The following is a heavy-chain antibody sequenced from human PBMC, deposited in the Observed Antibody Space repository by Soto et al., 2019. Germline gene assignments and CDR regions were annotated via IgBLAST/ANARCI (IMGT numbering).Heavy chain of an antibody. D-gene: IGHD2-8*01. V-gene: IGHV1-3*01. J-gene: IGHJ4*02. Sequence: ASVKVSCKASGFTFTRYVMHWVRQAPGQRLEWMGWINAGNGNTKYSQKFQGRVTSTRDTSASTAYMELSSLRSEDTAVYYCARDKCTNGVCYTGTFDYWGQGTLVTVSS. CDR1: GFTFTRYV. CDR2: INAGNGNT. CDR3: ARDKCTNGVCYTGTFDY.